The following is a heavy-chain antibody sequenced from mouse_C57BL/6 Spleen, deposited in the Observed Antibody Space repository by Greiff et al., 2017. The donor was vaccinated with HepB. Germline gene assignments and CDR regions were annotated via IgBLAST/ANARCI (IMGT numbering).Heavy chain of an antibody. Sequence: VQLQQSGAELVRPGTSVKVSCKASGYAFTNYLIEWVKQRPGQGLEWIGVINPGSGGTNYNEKFKGKATLTADKSSSTAYLQLSSLTSEDSAVYVCATYDYDEVAYWGQVTLVTVSA. D-gene: IGHD2-4*01. V-gene: IGHV1-54*01. CDR2: INPGSGGT. CDR3: ATYDYDEVAY. J-gene: IGHJ3*01. CDR1: GYAFTNYL.